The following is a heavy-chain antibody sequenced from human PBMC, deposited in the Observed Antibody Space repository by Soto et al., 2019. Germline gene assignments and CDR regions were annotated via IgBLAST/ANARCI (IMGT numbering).Heavy chain of an antibody. CDR2: IIPIIGTP. J-gene: IGHJ4*02. CDR1: GCTFGNHV. Sequence: SVKVSCKASGCTFGNHVFNCVRQAPGQGLEWMGGIIPIIGTPNYAQKFQGRVTITADASTNTVYLDVSSLRSQDTAVYYCARDLEFRDGNISHLDYWGQGTLVTVSS. CDR3: ARDLEFRDGNISHLDY. D-gene: IGHD3-10*01. V-gene: IGHV1-69*13.